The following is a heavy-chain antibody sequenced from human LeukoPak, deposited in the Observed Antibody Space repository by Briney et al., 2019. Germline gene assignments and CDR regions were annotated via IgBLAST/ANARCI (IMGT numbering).Heavy chain of an antibody. CDR3: ANGSVSYRTPYYYMDV. Sequence: GGSLRLSCVASGFTVSSNYMSWVRQAPGKGLEWVSVIYSGGSTYYADSVKGRFTISRNNSKNTLYLQMNSLRAEDTAVYYCANGSVSYRTPYYYMDVWGTGTTVTVSS. CDR2: IYSGGST. D-gene: IGHD3-10*01. J-gene: IGHJ6*03. V-gene: IGHV3-53*01. CDR1: GFTVSSNY.